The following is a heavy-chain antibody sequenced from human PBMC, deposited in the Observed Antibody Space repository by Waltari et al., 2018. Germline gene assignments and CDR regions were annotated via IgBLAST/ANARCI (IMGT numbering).Heavy chain of an antibody. CDR3: ASSPWGSSSGRSNWFDP. D-gene: IGHD6-6*01. CDR2: ISSSGGYI. V-gene: IGHV3-21*01. Sequence: EVQLVESGGGLVKPGGSLRLSCAASGFTFSSYSMNWVRQAPGKGLEWVSSISSSGGYIDYADSVKGRFTISRDNAKNSLYLQMNSLRAEDTAVYYCASSPWGSSSGRSNWFDPWGQGTLVTVSS. J-gene: IGHJ5*02. CDR1: GFTFSSYS.